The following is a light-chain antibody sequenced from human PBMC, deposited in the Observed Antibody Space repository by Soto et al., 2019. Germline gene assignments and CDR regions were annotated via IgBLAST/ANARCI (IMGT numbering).Light chain of an antibody. CDR1: TSDVGGYNL. Sequence: QSALTQPRSVSGSPGQSVTISCAGTTSDVGGYNLVSWYQQHPAKAPKLMIYDVNKRPSGVPDRFSGSKSGNTASLTISGLQSEDEADYYCCSYAGSFIWMFGGGTKVTVL. CDR2: DVN. V-gene: IGLV2-11*01. J-gene: IGLJ3*02. CDR3: CSYAGSFIWM.